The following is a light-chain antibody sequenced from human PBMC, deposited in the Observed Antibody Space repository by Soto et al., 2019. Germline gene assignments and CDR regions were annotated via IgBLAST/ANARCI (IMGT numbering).Light chain of an antibody. Sequence: QSALTQPASVSGSPGQSITISCTGTSSDIGLYNYVSWYQQPPGKAPKLMIYDVYNRPSGVSYRFSGSKSCNTASLTISGLQAEDEADYYCSSNTSSGTYDFGTGTKVTVL. CDR3: SSNTSSGTYD. V-gene: IGLV2-14*01. CDR1: SSDIGLYNY. CDR2: DVY. J-gene: IGLJ1*01.